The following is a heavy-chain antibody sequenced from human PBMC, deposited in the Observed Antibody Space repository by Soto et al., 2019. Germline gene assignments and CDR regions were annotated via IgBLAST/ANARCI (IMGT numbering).Heavy chain of an antibody. CDR3: AKSFGAYYYYYGMDV. CDR2: ISGSGGST. D-gene: IGHD3-10*01. CDR1: GFTFSSYA. Sequence: RGSLRLSCAASGFTFSSYAMSWVRQAPGKGLEWVSAISGSGGSTYYADSVKGRFTISRDNSKNTLYLQMNSLRAEDTAVYYCAKSFGAYYYYYGMDVWGQGTTVTVSS. V-gene: IGHV3-23*01. J-gene: IGHJ6*02.